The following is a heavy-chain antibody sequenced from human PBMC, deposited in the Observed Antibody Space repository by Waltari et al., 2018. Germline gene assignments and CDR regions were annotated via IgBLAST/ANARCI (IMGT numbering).Heavy chain of an antibody. V-gene: IGHV1-69*05. Sequence: QVQLVQSGAEVKKPGSSVKVSCKASGGTFSSYAISWVRQAPGQGLEWMGGIIPIFGTANYAQKFQGRVTITTDESTSTAYMELSSLRSEDTAVYYCARDASSGYYGPLAVAFDIWGQGTMVTVSS. CDR1: GGTFSSYA. CDR3: ARDASSGYYGPLAVAFDI. J-gene: IGHJ3*02. D-gene: IGHD3-22*01. CDR2: IIPIFGTA.